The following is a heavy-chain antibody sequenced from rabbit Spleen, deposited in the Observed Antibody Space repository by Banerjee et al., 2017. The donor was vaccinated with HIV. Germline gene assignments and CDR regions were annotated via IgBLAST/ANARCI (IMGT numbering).Heavy chain of an antibody. V-gene: IGHV1S45*01. J-gene: IGHJ6*02. CDR3: ARDTSSSFSSYGMDP. CDR1: GFSFSNKAV. D-gene: IGHD1-1*01. CDR2: INAVTGKA. Sequence: QEQLEESAGGLVQPGGSLKLSCTASGFSFSNKAVMCWVRQAPGKGLEWIACINAVTGKAVYASWAKGRFTFSKTSSTTVTLQMTSLTAADTATYFCARDTSSSFSSYGMDPWGPGTLVTVS.